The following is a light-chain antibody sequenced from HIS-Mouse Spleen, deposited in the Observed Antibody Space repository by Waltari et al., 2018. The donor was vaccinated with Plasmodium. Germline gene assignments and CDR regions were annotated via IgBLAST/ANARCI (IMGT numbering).Light chain of an antibody. Sequence: DVVMTQSPLSLPVTLGQPASISCRSSQSLVYSDGNTYLNWFQQRPGQSPRRLIYKVSNRDSGVPDRFGGSGSGTDFTLKISRVEAEDVGVYYCMQGTHWPPVWTFGQGTKVEIK. CDR1: QSLVYSDGNTY. V-gene: IGKV2-30*01. J-gene: IGKJ1*01. CDR3: MQGTHWPPVWT. CDR2: KVS.